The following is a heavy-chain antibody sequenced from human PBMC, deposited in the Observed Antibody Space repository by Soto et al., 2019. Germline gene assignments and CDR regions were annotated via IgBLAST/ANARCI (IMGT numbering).Heavy chain of an antibody. J-gene: IGHJ3*02. D-gene: IGHD3-10*01. CDR1: GGSISSSSYY. Sequence: QLQLQESGPGLVKPSETLSLTCTVSGGSISSSSYYWGWIRQPPGKGLEWIGSIYYSGSTYYNPYLKRRVTISVDTSKNQFSLKLSSVTAADTAVYYCARPGAYYYGSGSSTDAFDIWGQGTMVTVSS. V-gene: IGHV4-39*01. CDR2: IYYSGST. CDR3: ARPGAYYYGSGSSTDAFDI.